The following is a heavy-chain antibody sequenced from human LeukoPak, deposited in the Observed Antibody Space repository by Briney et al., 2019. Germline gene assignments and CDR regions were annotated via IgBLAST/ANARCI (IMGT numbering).Heavy chain of an antibody. CDR1: GGSIISNNYY. V-gene: IGHV4-39*02. Sequence: SVSLSLTCTHSGGSIISNNYYWGWVRQPPGKGLEWIGSIYYSGSTYSGSTYYNPSLRTRVTIFVDKSKNHFSLKLTSVTAADTAVYYCARLSEMDQQPLRWGQGTLVTVSS. J-gene: IGHJ4*02. CDR3: ARLSEMDQQPLR. CDR2: IYYSGSTYSGST. D-gene: IGHD6-13*01.